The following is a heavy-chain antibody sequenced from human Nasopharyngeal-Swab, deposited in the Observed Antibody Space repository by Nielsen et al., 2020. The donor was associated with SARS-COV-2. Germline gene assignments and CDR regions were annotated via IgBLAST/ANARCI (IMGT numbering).Heavy chain of an antibody. CDR2: IIPMFGTA. CDR3: ARQMDYYGSGSPPGY. V-gene: IGHV1-69*06. Sequence: SVKVSCKASGDTFSSSAITWVRQAPGQGLEWMGGIIPMFGTADYAQKFQGRVTITADRSTSTAYMEMNSLRSEDTAVYYCARQMDYYGSGSPPGYWGQGTLVTVSS. D-gene: IGHD3-10*01. J-gene: IGHJ4*02. CDR1: GDTFSSSA.